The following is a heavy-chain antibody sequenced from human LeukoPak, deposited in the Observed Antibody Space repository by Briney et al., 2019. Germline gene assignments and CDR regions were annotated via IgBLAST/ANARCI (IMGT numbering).Heavy chain of an antibody. Sequence: SETLSLTCTVSGGSISSGDYYWSWIRQHPGKGLEWIGYIYYSGSTYYNPSLKSRVTISVDTSKNQFSLKLSSVTAADTAVYYCAGDERDYDSSGYYAYWGQGTLVTVSS. D-gene: IGHD3-22*01. V-gene: IGHV4-31*03. CDR3: AGDERDYDSSGYYAY. J-gene: IGHJ4*02. CDR2: IYYSGST. CDR1: GGSISSGDYY.